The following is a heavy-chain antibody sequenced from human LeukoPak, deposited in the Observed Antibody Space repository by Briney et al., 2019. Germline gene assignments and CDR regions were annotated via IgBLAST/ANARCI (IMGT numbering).Heavy chain of an antibody. CDR1: GYSFTSYW. D-gene: IGHD2-21*02. CDR2: IYPGDSDT. V-gene: IGHV5-51*01. J-gene: IGHJ3*02. Sequence: GESLKISCKGSGYSFTSYWIGWVRQMPGKGLEWMGIIYPGDSDTRYSPSFQGQVTISADKSISTAYLQWSNLKASDTAMYYCASKQGAYCGGDCYSDAFDIWGQGTMVTVSS. CDR3: ASKQGAYCGGDCYSDAFDI.